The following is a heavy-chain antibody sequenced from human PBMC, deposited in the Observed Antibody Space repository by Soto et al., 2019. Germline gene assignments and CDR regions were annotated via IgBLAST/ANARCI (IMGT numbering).Heavy chain of an antibody. CDR2: ISAYNGNT. CDR1: GYTFISYG. V-gene: IGHV1-18*01. J-gene: IGHJ6*02. Sequence: SVKVSCKASGYTFISYGISWVRQAPGQGLEWMGWISAYNGNTNYAQKLQGRVTMTTDTSTSTAYMELRSLRSDDTAVYYCARVDYSYYYGMDVWGQGTTVTVSS. D-gene: IGHD4-4*01. CDR3: ARVDYSYYYGMDV.